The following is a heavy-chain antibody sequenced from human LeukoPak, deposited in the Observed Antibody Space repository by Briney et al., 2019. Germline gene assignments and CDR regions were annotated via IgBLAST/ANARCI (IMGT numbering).Heavy chain of an antibody. CDR2: IYYSGST. CDR3: ARDTYSSGWYYFDY. D-gene: IGHD6-19*01. CDR1: GGSISSSSYY. V-gene: IGHV4-39*07. Sequence: SETLSLTCTVSGGSISSSSYYWGWIRQPPGKGLEWIGSIYYSGSTYYNPSLKSRVTISVDTSKNQFSLKLSSVTAADTAVYYCARDTYSSGWYYFDYWGQGTLVTVSS. J-gene: IGHJ4*02.